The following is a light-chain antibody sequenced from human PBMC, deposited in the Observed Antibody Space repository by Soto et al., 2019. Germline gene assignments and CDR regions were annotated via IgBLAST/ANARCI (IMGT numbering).Light chain of an antibody. CDR2: GAS. Sequence: QLTQSPSSLSASVGDRVTISCRASQGIANFLAWYQQKPGKAPKLLIYGASTLQSGVPSRFSGSGSGTDFTLTISSLQPEDFAVYYCQHRWTFGQGTKVEIK. CDR3: QHRWT. J-gene: IGKJ1*01. CDR1: QGIANF. V-gene: IGKV1-9*01.